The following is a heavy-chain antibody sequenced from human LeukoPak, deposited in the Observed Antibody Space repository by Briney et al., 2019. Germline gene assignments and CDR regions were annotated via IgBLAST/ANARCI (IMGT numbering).Heavy chain of an antibody. CDR2: ISTSSLYI. V-gene: IGHV3-21*01. D-gene: IGHD3-22*01. J-gene: IGHJ4*02. CDR1: GFTFSRYT. CDR3: ARTSRYYYDSSGYYYFDY. Sequence: GGSLRLSCAASGFTFSRYTMNWVRQAPGKGLEWVSSISTSSLYIYYADSLKGQFTISRDNAKNSLYLQMNSLRAEDTAVYYCARTSRYYYDSSGYYYFDYWGQGTLVTVSS.